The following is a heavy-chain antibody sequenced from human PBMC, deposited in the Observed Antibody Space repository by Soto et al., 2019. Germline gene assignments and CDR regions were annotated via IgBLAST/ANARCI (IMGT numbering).Heavy chain of an antibody. CDR3: ARNPLGYYDSSGFFQAEYFQH. D-gene: IGHD3-22*01. J-gene: IGHJ1*01. V-gene: IGHV3-74*01. CDR1: GFTFSNYW. Sequence: PGGSLRLSCAASGFTFSNYWMHWVRQAPGKGLVWVSRINSDGSSTNYAESVKGRFTISRDNAKNTLYLQMNGLRAEDTAVYYCARNPLGYYDSSGFFQAEYFQHWGQGTLVTVSS. CDR2: INSDGSST.